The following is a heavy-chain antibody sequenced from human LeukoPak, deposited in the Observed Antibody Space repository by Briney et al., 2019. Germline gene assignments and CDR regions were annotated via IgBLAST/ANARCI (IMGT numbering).Heavy chain of an antibody. D-gene: IGHD6-13*01. Sequence: SETLSLTCTVSGASFSSGTYYWGWIRQPPGKGLEWIGSISYSGSTYYSPSLKSQVTMSVDTSKNQFSLKLSSVTAADTAVYYCARHAGGIAAAGTRPFDYWGQGTLVTVSS. CDR2: ISYSGST. CDR1: GASFSSGTYY. V-gene: IGHV4-39*01. CDR3: ARHAGGIAAAGTRPFDY. J-gene: IGHJ4*02.